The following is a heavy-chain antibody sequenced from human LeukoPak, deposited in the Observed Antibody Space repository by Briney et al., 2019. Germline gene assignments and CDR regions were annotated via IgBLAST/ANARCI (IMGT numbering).Heavy chain of an antibody. CDR2: LNNDGSST. CDR3: ARRNHYDRKEIDY. Sequence: GSLRLSCEASAFTFSTYWMHWVRQAPGKGLEWVSRLNNDGSSTSYADSVKGRFTISRDNSKNTLYLQMNSLRAEDTAVYYCARRNHYDRKEIDYWGQGTLVTVSS. D-gene: IGHD3-22*01. CDR1: AFTFSTYW. V-gene: IGHV3-74*01. J-gene: IGHJ4*02.